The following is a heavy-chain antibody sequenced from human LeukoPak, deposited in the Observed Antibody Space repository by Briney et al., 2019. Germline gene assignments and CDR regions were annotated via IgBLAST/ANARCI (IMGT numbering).Heavy chain of an antibody. V-gene: IGHV1-2*02. J-gene: IGHJ5*02. Sequence: ASVKVSCKASGYTFTSYGLNWVRQAPGQRLEWMGWINPNSGGTNYAQKFQGRVTMTRDTSISTAYMELSRLRSDDTAVYYCARGDRQQLVPRVFDPWGQGTLVTVSS. D-gene: IGHD6-13*01. CDR2: INPNSGGT. CDR3: ARGDRQQLVPRVFDP. CDR1: GYTFTSYG.